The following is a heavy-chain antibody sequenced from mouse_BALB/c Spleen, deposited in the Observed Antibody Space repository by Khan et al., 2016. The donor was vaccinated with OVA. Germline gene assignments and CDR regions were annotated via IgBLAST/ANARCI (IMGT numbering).Heavy chain of an antibody. D-gene: IGHD2-1*01. V-gene: IGHV1S132*01. J-gene: IGHJ3*01. Sequence: QMQLEESGAELVKPGASVKLSCKTSGYTFTSYWIQWVKQRPGQGLGWIGQIFPGTGTTYYNENFKGKATLTVDTSSNTAYMQFSSLTSEDSAVYFCARGYFGNYEFAYWGQGTLVTVSP. CDR3: ARGYFGNYEFAY. CDR1: GYTFTSYW. CDR2: IFPGTGTT.